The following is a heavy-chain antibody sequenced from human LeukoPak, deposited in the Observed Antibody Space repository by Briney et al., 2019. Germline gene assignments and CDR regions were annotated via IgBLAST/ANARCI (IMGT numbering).Heavy chain of an antibody. CDR3: ARPRWLQFGPHDC. V-gene: IGHV3-7*01. CDR2: IKQDESER. D-gene: IGHD5-24*01. Sequence: GGSLRLSCVASGFTLGTFWMTWVRQASGKGLEWVANIKQDESERYYVDSVKGRFTVSRDNAKNSLYLQMNSLKAEDTAVYYCARPRWLQFGPHDCWGQGTLVTVSS. CDR1: GFTLGTFW. J-gene: IGHJ4*02.